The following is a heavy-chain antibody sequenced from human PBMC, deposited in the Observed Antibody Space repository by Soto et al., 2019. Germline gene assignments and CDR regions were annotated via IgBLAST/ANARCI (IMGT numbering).Heavy chain of an antibody. J-gene: IGHJ6*03. CDR3: TRNLRRIYSYERDYYFCMDV. CDR2: IKQDGSEN. V-gene: IGHV3-7*01. Sequence: GRFLRLSCAASGFTFSSDWMSWIRQAPGKGLEWVANIKQDGSENYYVESVKGRFTITRDNAKTSLYLQMNSLRAEDTGVYYCTRNLRRIYSYERDYYFCMDVWGNGTTVTVSS. D-gene: IGHD5-18*01. CDR1: GFTFSSDW.